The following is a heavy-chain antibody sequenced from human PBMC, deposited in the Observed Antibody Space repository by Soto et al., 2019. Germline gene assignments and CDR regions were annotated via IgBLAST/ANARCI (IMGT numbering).Heavy chain of an antibody. Sequence: QVQLVQSGAEVKKPGSSVKVSCKASGGTFSSYAISWVRQAPGQGLEWMGGIIPIFGTANYAQKFQGRVTITADESTSTAYMELSSLRSEDTAVYYCARVYTVTTPYYYYYYGMDVWGQGTTVTVSS. J-gene: IGHJ6*02. CDR1: GGTFSSYA. CDR2: IIPIFGTA. D-gene: IGHD4-17*01. V-gene: IGHV1-69*01. CDR3: ARVYTVTTPYYYYYYGMDV.